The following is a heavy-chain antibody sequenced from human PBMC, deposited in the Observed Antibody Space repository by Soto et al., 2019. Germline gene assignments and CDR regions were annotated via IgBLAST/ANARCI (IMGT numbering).Heavy chain of an antibody. CDR3: AREDAARIERWFDA. V-gene: IGHV4-31*11. CDR1: GGSIISASYS. J-gene: IGHJ5*02. Sequence: QVQLQESGPRLVKPSQTLSLSCAVSGGSIISASYSWNWIRQSPGRGLEWIGHIYSSGSTYYNPSLKSRVSLSVDTSNNQVALKLTSVTAADTAVYFCAREDAARIERWFDAWGQGILVTVSS. D-gene: IGHD6-6*01. CDR2: IYSSGST.